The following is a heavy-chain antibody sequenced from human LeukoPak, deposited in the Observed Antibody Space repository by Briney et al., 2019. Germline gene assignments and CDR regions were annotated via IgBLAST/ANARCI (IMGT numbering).Heavy chain of an antibody. CDR3: AKDLFLFFGDA. J-gene: IGHJ5*02. CDR2: IASDGLMA. D-gene: IGHD3-3*01. Sequence: GGSLRLSCAASGFTFTSYSMKWVRQARGKKLAWGGAIASDGLMAYYAYSLKGRFVISRDSSQQTIYLQMNNLRADDTAVYYCAKDLFLFFGDARGQGTLVTVYS. V-gene: IGHV3-23*01. CDR1: GFTFTSYS.